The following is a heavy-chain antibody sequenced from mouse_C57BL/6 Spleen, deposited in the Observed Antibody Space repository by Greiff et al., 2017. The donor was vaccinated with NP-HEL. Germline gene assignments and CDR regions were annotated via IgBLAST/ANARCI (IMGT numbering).Heavy chain of an antibody. V-gene: IGHV1-19*01. CDR3: ARGTFGFDY. D-gene: IGHD3-3*01. Sequence: EVQLQQSGPVLVKPGASVKMSCKASGYTFTDYYMNWVKQSHGKSLEWIGVINPYNGGTSYNQKFKGKATLTVDKSSSTAYMELNSLTSEDSAVYYCARGTFGFDYWGQGTTLTVSS. CDR2: INPYNGGT. J-gene: IGHJ2*01. CDR1: GYTFTDYY.